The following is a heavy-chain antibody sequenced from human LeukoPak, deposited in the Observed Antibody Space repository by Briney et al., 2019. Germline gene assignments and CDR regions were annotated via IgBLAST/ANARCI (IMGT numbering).Heavy chain of an antibody. D-gene: IGHD6-19*01. CDR1: GFTFSSYW. CDR2: IKTDGSDT. J-gene: IGHJ4*02. V-gene: IGHV3-74*01. Sequence: GGSLRLSCAASGFTFSSYWMHWVRQAPGKGLVWVSRIKTDGSDTSYADSVKGRFTISRDNAKNTLYLQMNSMSAEDTAVHYCARGGSSGCLDYWGQGTLVTVSS. CDR3: ARGGSSGCLDY.